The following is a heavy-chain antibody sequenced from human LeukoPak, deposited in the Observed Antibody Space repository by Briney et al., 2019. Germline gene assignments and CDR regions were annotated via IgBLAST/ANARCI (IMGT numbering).Heavy chain of an antibody. CDR2: ISGSAGST. D-gene: IGHD6-19*01. V-gene: IGHV3-23*01. Sequence: PGGSLRLSCAASGFTFSSYAMTWVRQSPGKGLEWVSAISGSAGSTYYADSVKGRFAISRDNSKNTLYLQMNSLRAEDTAVYYCAKGGYNSPFGPWGQGTLVTVSS. CDR1: GFTFSSYA. J-gene: IGHJ5*02. CDR3: AKGGYNSPFGP.